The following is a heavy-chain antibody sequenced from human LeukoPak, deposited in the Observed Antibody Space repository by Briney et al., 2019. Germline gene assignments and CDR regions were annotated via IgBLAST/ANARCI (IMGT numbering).Heavy chain of an antibody. CDR2: ISYDGSNK. CDR1: GFTFSRYA. J-gene: IGHJ5*02. Sequence: GGSLRLSCAASGFTFSRYAMHWVRQAPGKGLEGVAVISYDGSNKYYADSVKGRFTISRDNSKNTLYLQMNSLRAEDTAVHYCARDRTGYYGSGSYYMGWFDPWGQGTLVTVSS. D-gene: IGHD3-10*01. CDR3: ARDRTGYYGSGSYYMGWFDP. V-gene: IGHV3-30-3*01.